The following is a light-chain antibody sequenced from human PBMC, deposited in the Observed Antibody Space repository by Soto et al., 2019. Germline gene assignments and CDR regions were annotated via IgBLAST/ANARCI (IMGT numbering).Light chain of an antibody. V-gene: IGKV1-27*01. J-gene: IGKJ1*01. CDR1: QDISNY. Sequence: DTQMTQSPSSLSASVGDRVTITCRASQDISNYLAWYQQKPGKVPKLLIYAASTLQSGVPSRFSGSGSGTDFTLTISSLQPEDVATYYCQKYNSAPWTFGQGTKVEIK. CDR3: QKYNSAPWT. CDR2: AAS.